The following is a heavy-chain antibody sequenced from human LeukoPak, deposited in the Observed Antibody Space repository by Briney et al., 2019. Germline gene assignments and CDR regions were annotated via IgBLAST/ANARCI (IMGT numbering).Heavy chain of an antibody. V-gene: IGHV3-30-3*01. J-gene: IGHJ4*02. CDR3: TRVYGNWGTFDA. Sequence: GGSLRLSCAASGFTFSSYAMHWVRQAPGKGLEWVAVISYDGSNKYHADSVKGRFTISRDNSKNTLYLQMNSLRAEDTAVYYCTRVYGNWGTFDAWGQGTLVTVSS. D-gene: IGHD7-27*01. CDR1: GFTFSSYA. CDR2: ISYDGSNK.